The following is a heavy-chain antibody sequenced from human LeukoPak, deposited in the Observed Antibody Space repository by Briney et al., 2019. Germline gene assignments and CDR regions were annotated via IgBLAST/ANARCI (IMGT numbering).Heavy chain of an antibody. CDR1: GFTFSSYE. V-gene: IGHV3-48*03. J-gene: IGHJ4*02. CDR3: ARDRFCTYDFWSGYPKFDY. CDR2: ISSSGSTI. D-gene: IGHD3-3*01. Sequence: GGSLRLSCAASGFTFSSYEMNWVRQAPGKGLEWVSYISSSGSTIYYADSVKGRFTISRDNAKNSLYLQMTSLRAEDTAVYYCARDRFCTYDFWSGYPKFDYWGQGTLVTVSS.